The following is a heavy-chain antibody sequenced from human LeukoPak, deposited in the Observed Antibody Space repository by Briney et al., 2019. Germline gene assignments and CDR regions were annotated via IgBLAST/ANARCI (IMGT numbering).Heavy chain of an antibody. CDR1: GNSISRGDNY. J-gene: IGHJ4*02. Sequence: SQTLSLTCTVSGNSISRGDNYWSWIRQPAGKGLEWIGRIYTSGSNKYNPSLKSGVIISGDTSKNQFSLKLSSVTAADTAVYYCASTPPGYSYGYRTGDYWGQGTLVTVSS. V-gene: IGHV4-61*02. CDR2: IYTSGSN. CDR3: ASTPPGYSYGYRTGDY. D-gene: IGHD5-18*01.